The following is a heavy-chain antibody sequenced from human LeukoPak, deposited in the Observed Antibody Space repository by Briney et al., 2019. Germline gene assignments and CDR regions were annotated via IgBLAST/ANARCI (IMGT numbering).Heavy chain of an antibody. Sequence: ASVKVSCKASGYTFTSYAMHWVRQAPGQRLEWMGWINAGNGNTKYSQKFQGRATITRDTSASTAYMELSSLRSEDTAVYYCARDTGALADSSGYYVWFDPWGQGTLVTVSS. CDR1: GYTFTSYA. CDR2: INAGNGNT. D-gene: IGHD3-22*01. J-gene: IGHJ5*02. V-gene: IGHV1-3*01. CDR3: ARDTGALADSSGYYVWFDP.